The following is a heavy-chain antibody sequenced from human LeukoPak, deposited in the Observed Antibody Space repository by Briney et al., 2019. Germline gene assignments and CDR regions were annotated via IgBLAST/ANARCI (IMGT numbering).Heavy chain of an antibody. D-gene: IGHD3-22*01. V-gene: IGHV3-74*01. J-gene: IGHJ4*02. CDR3: ARDPRTYYYDSSGFDH. CDR2: INSDGSST. Sequence: GGSLRLSCAASGFTFSSYWMHWVRHAPGKGLVWVSRINSDGSSTSYADSVKGRFTIYRDNAKNTLYLQMNSLRAEDTAVYYCARDPRTYYYDSSGFDHWGQGTLVTVSS. CDR1: GFTFSSYW.